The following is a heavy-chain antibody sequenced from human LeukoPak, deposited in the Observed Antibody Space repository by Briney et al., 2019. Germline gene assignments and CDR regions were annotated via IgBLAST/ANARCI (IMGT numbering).Heavy chain of an antibody. V-gene: IGHV4-39*07. D-gene: IGHD3-22*01. CDR2: IYHRGPT. CDR3: ASQADSSGYYPLSPFDC. CDR1: GGSISSSRYY. Sequence: PSETLSLTCTVSGGSISSSRYYWDWLRQPPGTGLEWIGSIYHRGPTFYNPSLKSRVAMSVDTSKNQFSLQLSSVAAADTAVYYCASQADSSGYYPLSPFDCWGQGTLVTVSS. J-gene: IGHJ4*02.